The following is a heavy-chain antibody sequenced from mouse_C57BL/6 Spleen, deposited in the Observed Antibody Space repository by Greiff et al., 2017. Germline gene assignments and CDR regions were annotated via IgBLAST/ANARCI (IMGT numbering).Heavy chain of an antibody. J-gene: IGHJ3*01. CDR1: GYTFTSYW. V-gene: IGHV1-69*01. CDR2: IDPSDSYT. D-gene: IGHD3-1*01. Sequence: QVQLQQPGAELVMPGASVKLSCKASGYTFTSYWMHWVKQRPGQGLEWIGEIDPSDSYTNYNQKFKGKSTLTVDKSSSTAYMQLSSLTSEDSAVYYCARWGRAARSAYWGQGTLVTVSA. CDR3: ARWGRAARSAY.